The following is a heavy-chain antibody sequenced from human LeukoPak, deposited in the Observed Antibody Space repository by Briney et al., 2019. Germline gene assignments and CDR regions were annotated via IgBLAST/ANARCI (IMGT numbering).Heavy chain of an antibody. CDR3: VRDRWPRLGEISTSFDY. D-gene: IGHD3-16*02. Sequence: GGSLRLSCAASGFTFNRCPMHWVRQAPGKGLEWVAVISHNGNNKYYADFVEGRFTISRDNSKDTLYLQMNSLSADDTAVYYCVRDRWPRLGEISTSFDYWGQGILVTVSS. CDR1: GFTFNRCP. V-gene: IGHV3-30*04. J-gene: IGHJ4*02. CDR2: ISHNGNNK.